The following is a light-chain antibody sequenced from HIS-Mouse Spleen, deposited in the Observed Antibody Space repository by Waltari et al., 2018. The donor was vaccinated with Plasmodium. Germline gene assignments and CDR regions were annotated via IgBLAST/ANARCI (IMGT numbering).Light chain of an antibody. J-gene: IGKJ2*01. CDR3: QQYGSSPYT. CDR1: QSVSSSY. CDR2: GAS. V-gene: IGKV3-20*01. Sequence: EIVLTQSPGTLSLSPGERATLSCRASQSVSSSYLAWYQQKPGQAPRLLIYGASSRATSIPDRFSGSGSGTDFTLTISRLEPEDFAVDYCQQYGSSPYTFGHGTKLEIK.